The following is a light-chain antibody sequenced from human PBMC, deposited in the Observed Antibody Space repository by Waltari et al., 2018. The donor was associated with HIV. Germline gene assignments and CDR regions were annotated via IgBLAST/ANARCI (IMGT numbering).Light chain of an antibody. V-gene: IGKV3-15*01. Sequence: EIVMTQSPAPLFMSPAERATSFCKASQSVSSNLAWYQQKFGQAPRLLIYDASTRATGIPARFSGSGSGTEFTLTISSLQSEDFAVYYCQQYNNWPPGYTFGQGTKLEIK. CDR2: DAS. CDR1: QSVSSN. CDR3: QQYNNWPPGYT. J-gene: IGKJ2*01.